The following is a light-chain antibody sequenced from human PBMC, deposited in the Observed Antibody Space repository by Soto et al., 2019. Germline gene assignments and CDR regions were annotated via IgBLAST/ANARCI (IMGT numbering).Light chain of an antibody. Sequence: SYELTQPPSVSVAPGQTASITCGGNNIGTKTVQWYQQKPGQAPLLVVYDDSARPSGIPERFSGSNSGNTATLTISRVEAGDEADYYCQVWDSASDHVIFGGGTKLTVL. CDR2: DDS. CDR3: QVWDSASDHVI. V-gene: IGLV3-21*02. J-gene: IGLJ2*01. CDR1: NIGTKT.